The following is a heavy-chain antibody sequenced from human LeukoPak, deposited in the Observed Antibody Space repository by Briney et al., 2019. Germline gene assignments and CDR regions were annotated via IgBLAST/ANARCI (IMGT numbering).Heavy chain of an antibody. J-gene: IGHJ4*02. Sequence: ASVKVSCKASGYTFTSYDINWVRQATGQGLERMGWMNPNSGNTGYAQKFQGRVTMTRNTSISTAYMELSSLRSEDTAVYYCARGLSVVGATGSDYWGQGTLITVSS. CDR1: GYTFTSYD. D-gene: IGHD1-26*01. V-gene: IGHV1-8*01. CDR2: MNPNSGNT. CDR3: ARGLSVVGATGSDY.